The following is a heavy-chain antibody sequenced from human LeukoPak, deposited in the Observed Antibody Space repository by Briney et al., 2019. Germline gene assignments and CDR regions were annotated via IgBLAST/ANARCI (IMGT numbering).Heavy chain of an antibody. CDR2: IIDTGST. D-gene: IGHD3-3*01. V-gene: IGHV4-34*12. CDR3: ARGLASGYPPIPFDY. J-gene: IGHJ4*02. Sequence: YWIGWIRQPPGKGLEWIGEIIDTGSTKYNSSLKSRVTISVDTSKNEFSLNLTSVTAADTAIYYCARGLASGYPPIPFDYWGQGTLVTVSS. CDR1: Y.